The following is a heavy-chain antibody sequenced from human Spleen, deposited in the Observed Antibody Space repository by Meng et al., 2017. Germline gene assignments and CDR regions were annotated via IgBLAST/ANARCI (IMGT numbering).Heavy chain of an antibody. CDR2: ISSSSSYI. V-gene: IGHV3-21*06. CDR3: AREWQQLAADFDY. D-gene: IGHD6-13*01. Sequence: GESLKISCAASGFTFFSYNMNWVRQAPGKGLEWVSSISSSSSYIYYADSVKGRFTISRDNAKNLLYLQMNSLRAEDTAVYYCAREWQQLAADFDYWGQGTLVTVSS. CDR1: GFTFFSYN. J-gene: IGHJ4*02.